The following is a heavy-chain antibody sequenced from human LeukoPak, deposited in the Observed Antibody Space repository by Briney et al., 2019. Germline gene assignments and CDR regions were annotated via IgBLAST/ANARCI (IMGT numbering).Heavy chain of an antibody. CDR3: ASGIVGAYLDY. Sequence: SETLSLTCTVSGGSISIYYWSWIRQPPGKGLEWIGYIYYSGSTNYNPSLKSRVTISVDTSKNQFSLKLSSVTAADTAVYYCASGIVGAYLDYWGQGTLVTVSS. D-gene: IGHD1-26*01. V-gene: IGHV4-59*01. CDR1: GGSISIYY. J-gene: IGHJ4*02. CDR2: IYYSGST.